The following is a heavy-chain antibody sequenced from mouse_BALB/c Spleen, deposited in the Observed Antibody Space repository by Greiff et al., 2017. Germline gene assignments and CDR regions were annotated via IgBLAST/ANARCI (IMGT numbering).Heavy chain of an antibody. Sequence: QVQLQQSGAELVRPGTSVKVSCKASGYAFTNYLIEWVKQRPGQGLEWIGVINPGSGGTNYNEKFKGKATLTADKSSSTAYMQLSSLTSDDSAVYFCARHYGNDDAMDYWGQGTSVTVSS. V-gene: IGHV1-54*03. CDR3: ARHYGNDDAMDY. J-gene: IGHJ4*01. CDR2: INPGSGGT. CDR1: GYAFTNYL. D-gene: IGHD2-2*01.